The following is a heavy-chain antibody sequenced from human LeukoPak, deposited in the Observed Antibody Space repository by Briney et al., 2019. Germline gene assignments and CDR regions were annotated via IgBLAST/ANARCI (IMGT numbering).Heavy chain of an antibody. J-gene: IGHJ5*02. CDR3: ARPYDSSGYQFDP. CDR2: ISPSGGST. Sequence: ASVKVSCKASGYTFTGYYMHWVRQAPGQGPEWMGVISPSGGSTTYAQKSQGRVTLTRDMSASTDYLELSSLRSEDTAVYYCARPYDSSGYQFDPWGQGTLVIVSS. V-gene: IGHV1-46*01. CDR1: GYTFTGYY. D-gene: IGHD3-22*01.